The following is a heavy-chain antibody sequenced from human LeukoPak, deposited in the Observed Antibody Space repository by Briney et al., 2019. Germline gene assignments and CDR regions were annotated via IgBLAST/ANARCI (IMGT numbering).Heavy chain of an antibody. D-gene: IGHD6-19*01. CDR2: IYSGGGT. V-gene: IGHV3-66*01. CDR1: GFTVSSNY. J-gene: IGHJ4*02. Sequence: GGSLRLSCAASGFTVSSNYMSWVRQAPGKGLEWVSVIYSGGGTYYADSVKGRFTISRDNSKNTLYLQMNSLRAEDTAVYYCARGAPRGSSGWDYWGQGTLVTVSS. CDR3: ARGAPRGSSGWDY.